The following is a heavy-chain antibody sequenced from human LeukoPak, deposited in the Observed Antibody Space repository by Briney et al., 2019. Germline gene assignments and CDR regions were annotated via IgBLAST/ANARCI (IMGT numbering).Heavy chain of an antibody. CDR2: IYYSGST. V-gene: IGHV4-59*01. D-gene: IGHD3-9*01. CDR3: ARVGVYNTYYDILTGYAYFDY. Sequence: SETLSLTCTVSGGSISSYYWSWIRQPPGKGLEWIGYIYYSGSTNYNPSLKSRVTISVDTSKNQFSLRLSSMTAADTAVYYCARVGVYNTYYDILTGYAYFDYWGQGTLVTVSS. CDR1: GGSISSYY. J-gene: IGHJ4*02.